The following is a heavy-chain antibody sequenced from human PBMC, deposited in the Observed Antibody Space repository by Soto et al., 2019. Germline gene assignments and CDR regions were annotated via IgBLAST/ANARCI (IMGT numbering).Heavy chain of an antibody. CDR2: INHEGTP. CDR3: ATLPPRIVVSLLPIPT. D-gene: IGHD2-21*01. CDR1: GGSLRGYY. J-gene: IGHJ5*02. Sequence: SETLSLTCAVYGGSLRGYYWSWIRQSPGRGLEWIGEINHEGTPNYNPSLRSRATISVDTSNNQFSLRLRSVTAADTAVYYCATLPPRIVVSLLPIPTWGQGILVTVSS. V-gene: IGHV4-34*01.